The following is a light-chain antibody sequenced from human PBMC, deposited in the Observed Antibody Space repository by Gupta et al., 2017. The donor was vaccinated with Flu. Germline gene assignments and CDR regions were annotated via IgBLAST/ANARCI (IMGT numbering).Light chain of an antibody. CDR1: NIRRKT. V-gene: IGLV3-21*02. CDR2: DDN. Sequence: SYVLTQPPSVSVAPGQTARITCGGNNIRRKTVHWHQQKPGQAPILVVYDDNDRPSGFPERFSGSNSGNTATLTISRVEAGDEADYYCQVWDSSSDHVVFGGGTKLTVL. J-gene: IGLJ2*01. CDR3: QVWDSSSDHVV.